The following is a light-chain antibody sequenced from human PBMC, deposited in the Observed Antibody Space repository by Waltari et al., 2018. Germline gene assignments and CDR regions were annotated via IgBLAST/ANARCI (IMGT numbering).Light chain of an antibody. CDR2: DVS. CDR3: SSYTSSTTLLLI. CDR1: SSDVGGYNY. V-gene: IGLV2-14*03. Sequence: QSALTQPASVSGSPGQSITISCTGTSSDVGGYNYVYCYQKHPGKAPKLLIYDVSNRPSGVSNRFSASKSGNTASLIISGLQAEDEADYYCSSYTSSTTLLLIFGGGTKLTVL. J-gene: IGLJ2*01.